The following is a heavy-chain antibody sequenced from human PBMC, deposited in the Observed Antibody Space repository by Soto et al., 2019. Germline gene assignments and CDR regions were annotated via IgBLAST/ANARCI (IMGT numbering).Heavy chain of an antibody. D-gene: IGHD2-2*01. Sequence: QVQLVQSGAEVKKPGSLMKVSCKASGGTFSSYAISWVRQAPGQGLEWMGGIIPISGTANYAQKFQGRVTITADESTSTVYMGLSSQRSEDTAVYFCARSQGSSTSLEIYYYYYYGMDVWGQGTTVTVSS. J-gene: IGHJ6*02. V-gene: IGHV1-69*01. CDR3: ARSQGSSTSLEIYYYYYYGMDV. CDR1: GGTFSSYA. CDR2: IIPISGTA.